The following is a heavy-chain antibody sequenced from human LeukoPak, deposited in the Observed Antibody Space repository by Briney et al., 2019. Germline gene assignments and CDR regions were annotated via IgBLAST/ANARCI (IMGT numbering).Heavy chain of an antibody. Sequence: PGGSLRLSCAVSGFTFSSYGMHWVRQAPGKGLEWVAVISYDESKKNYADSVKGRFTISRDNSKNTLYLQMDSLRAEDTAVYYCARETNEYYDILTGYLGYFDYWGQGTLVTVSS. CDR2: ISYDESKK. D-gene: IGHD3-9*01. CDR1: GFTFSSYG. V-gene: IGHV3-30*03. J-gene: IGHJ4*02. CDR3: ARETNEYYDILTGYLGYFDY.